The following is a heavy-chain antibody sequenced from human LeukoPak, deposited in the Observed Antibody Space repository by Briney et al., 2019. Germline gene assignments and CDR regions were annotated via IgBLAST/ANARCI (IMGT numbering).Heavy chain of an antibody. J-gene: IGHJ4*02. Sequence: KPGGSLRLSCAASGFTFSDNYMIWIRQAPGKGLEWASYITDTGSATYSADPVKGRFTISRDNAKNSLFLQMNSLRADDTAVYYCARARKGYYFDHWGQGTLVTVSS. CDR3: ARARKGYYFDH. V-gene: IGHV3-11*04. CDR1: GFTFSDNY. CDR2: ITDTGSAT. D-gene: IGHD1-14*01.